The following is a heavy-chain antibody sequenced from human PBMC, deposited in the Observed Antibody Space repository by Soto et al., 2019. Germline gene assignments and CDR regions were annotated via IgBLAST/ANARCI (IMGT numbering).Heavy chain of an antibody. CDR1: CGSVAGYY. V-gene: IGHV4-34*01. CDR3: ASVVKGAIVMRYYFDY. Sequence: ETLSLTCAVYCGSVAGYYWSWLRQPPGKGLEWIGEINHSGSTNYNPSLKSRVTISVDTSKNQFSLKLSSVTAADTAVYYCASVVKGAIVMRYYFDYWGQGTLVT. D-gene: IGHD5-18*01. CDR2: INHSGST. J-gene: IGHJ4*02.